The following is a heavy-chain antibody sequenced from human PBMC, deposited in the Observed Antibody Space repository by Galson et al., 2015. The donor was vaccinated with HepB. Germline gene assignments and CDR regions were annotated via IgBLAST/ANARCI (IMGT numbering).Heavy chain of an antibody. CDR3: TTDSGCGSGGSCYVLVAFDI. CDR1: GFTFSNAW. D-gene: IGHD2-15*01. CDR2: IKSKTDGGTT. J-gene: IGHJ3*02. V-gene: IGHV3-15*01. Sequence: SLRLSCAASGFTFSNAWMSWVRQAPGKGLEWVGRIKSKTDGGTTDYAAPVKGRFTISRDDSKNTLYLQMNSLKTEDTAVYYSTTDSGCGSGGSCYVLVAFDIWGQGTMVTVSS.